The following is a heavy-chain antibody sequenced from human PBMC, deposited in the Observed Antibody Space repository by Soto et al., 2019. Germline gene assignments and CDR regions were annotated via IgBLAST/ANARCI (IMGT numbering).Heavy chain of an antibody. CDR2: IIPIFGTA. J-gene: IGHJ5*02. Sequence: GASVKVSCKASGGTFSSYAISWVRQAPGQGLEWMGGIIPIFGTANYAQKFQGRVTITADKSTSTAYMELSSLRSEDTAVYWCARGTTLSKGWFDPWGQGALVTVSS. CDR1: GGTFSSYA. D-gene: IGHD4-4*01. CDR3: ARGTTLSKGWFDP. V-gene: IGHV1-69*06.